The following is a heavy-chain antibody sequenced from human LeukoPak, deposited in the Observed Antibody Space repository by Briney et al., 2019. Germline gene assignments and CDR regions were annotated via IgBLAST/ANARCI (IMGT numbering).Heavy chain of an antibody. J-gene: IGHJ4*02. Sequence: SETLSLTCTASGCSISSYYWSWIRQPPGKGLEWIGYIYYSGSINNNPSLKSRVTISVDTSKNQFSMKLSSLTAADTAVYYCARSAGDYWGQGTLVTVSS. CDR3: ARSAGDY. V-gene: IGHV4-59*01. CDR2: IYYSGSI. CDR1: GCSISSYY.